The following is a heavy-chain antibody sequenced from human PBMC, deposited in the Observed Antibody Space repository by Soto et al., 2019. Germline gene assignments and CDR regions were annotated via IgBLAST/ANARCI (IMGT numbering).Heavy chain of an antibody. CDR3: ARDFYDDSDAYYPDS. CDR1: GYTFTSYD. D-gene: IGHD3-22*01. J-gene: IGHJ5*01. V-gene: IGHV1-8*01. CDR2: INPNSGHT. Sequence: QVQLVQSGAEVKKPGASVKVSCQASGYTFTSYDINWVRQATGQGLEWMGWINPNSGHTGYAQNFQGRVTLTRNTAIGTAYMELSGLKSEDTAVYYCARDFYDDSDAYYPDSWGQGTVVTVSS.